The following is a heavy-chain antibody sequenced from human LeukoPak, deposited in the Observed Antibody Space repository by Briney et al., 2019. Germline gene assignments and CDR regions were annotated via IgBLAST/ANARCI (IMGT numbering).Heavy chain of an antibody. CDR3: ARVTGSSWYYSYYMDV. D-gene: IGHD6-13*01. CDR1: DGSISSSSYY. J-gene: IGHJ6*03. CDR2: IYHSGIT. V-gene: IGHV4-39*07. Sequence: SETLSLTCTVSDGSISSSSYYWGWIRQPPGKGLEWIGSIYHSGITYYNPSLKGRVTISADTSKNQFSLKLSSVTAADTAVYFCARVTGSSWYYSYYMDVWGKGTTVTVSS.